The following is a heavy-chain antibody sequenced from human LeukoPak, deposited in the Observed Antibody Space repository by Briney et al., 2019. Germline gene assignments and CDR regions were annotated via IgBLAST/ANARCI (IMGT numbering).Heavy chain of an antibody. CDR2: INHSGST. J-gene: IGHJ6*03. CDR3: ARRALWFGNQDDYYYYMDV. D-gene: IGHD3-10*01. V-gene: IGHV4-34*01. Sequence: SETLSLTCAVYGGSFSGYYWSWIRQPPGKGLEWIGEINHSGSTNYNPSLKSRVTISVDTSKNQFSLKLSSATAADTAVYYCARRALWFGNQDDYYYYMDVWGKGTTVTVSS. CDR1: GGSFSGYY.